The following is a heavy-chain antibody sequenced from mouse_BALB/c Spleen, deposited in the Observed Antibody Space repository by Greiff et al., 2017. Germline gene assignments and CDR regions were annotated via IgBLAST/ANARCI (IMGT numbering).Heavy chain of an antibody. V-gene: IGHV5-6*01. J-gene: IGHJ2*01. Sequence: EVQGVESGGDLVKPGGSLKLSCAASGFTFSSYGMSWVRQTPDKRLEWVATISSGGSYTYYPDSVKGRFTISRDNAKNTLYLQMSSLKSEDTAMYYCARDYYGNFNYFDYWGQGTTLTVSS. CDR3: ARDYYGNFNYFDY. D-gene: IGHD2-1*01. CDR1: GFTFSSYG. CDR2: ISSGGSYT.